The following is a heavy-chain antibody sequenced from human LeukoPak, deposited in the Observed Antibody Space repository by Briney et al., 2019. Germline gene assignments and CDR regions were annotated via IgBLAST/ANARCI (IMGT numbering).Heavy chain of an antibody. CDR3: ARNPVRARGALHYYYYMDV. D-gene: IGHD3-10*01. CDR1: GGSFSGYY. CDR2: INHSGST. Sequence: PSETLSLTCAVYGGSFSGYYWGWIRQPPGKGLEWIGEINHSGSTNYNPSLKCRVTISVDTSKNQFSLKLSSVTAADTAVYYCARNPVRARGALHYYYYMDVWGKGTTVTISS. V-gene: IGHV4-34*01. J-gene: IGHJ6*03.